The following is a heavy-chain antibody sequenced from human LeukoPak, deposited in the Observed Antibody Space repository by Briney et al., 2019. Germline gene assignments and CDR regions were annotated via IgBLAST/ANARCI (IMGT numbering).Heavy chain of an antibody. V-gene: IGHV4-39*07. D-gene: IGHD4-17*01. CDR1: GGSISSSSYY. CDR2: IYYSGST. J-gene: IGHJ3*02. CDR3: ARMTTAHDAFDI. Sequence: SETLSLTCTVSGGSISSSSYYWGWIRQPPGKGLEWIGSIYYSGSTNYNPSLKSRVTISVDTSKNQFSPKLSSVTAADTVVYYCARMTTAHDAFDIWGQGTMVTVSS.